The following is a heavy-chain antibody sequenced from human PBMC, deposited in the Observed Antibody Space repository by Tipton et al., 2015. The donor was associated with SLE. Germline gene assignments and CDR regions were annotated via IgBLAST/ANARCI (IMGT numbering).Heavy chain of an antibody. J-gene: IGHJ5*02. CDR1: GGSIRSSRHF. CDR2: LYYSGNT. D-gene: IGHD3-16*01. V-gene: IGHV4-39*07. Sequence: TLSLTCTVPGGSIRSSRHFWGWIRQPPGKGLEWIGVLYYSGNTYYNPSLKSRVTISVDTSKNQFSLKLSSVTAADTAVYYCARVQAYEGFDPWGQGTLVTVSS. CDR3: ARVQAYEGFDP.